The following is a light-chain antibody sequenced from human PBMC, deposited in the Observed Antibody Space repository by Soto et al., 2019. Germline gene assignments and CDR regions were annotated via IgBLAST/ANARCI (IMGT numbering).Light chain of an antibody. CDR3: HQYNNWPPWT. CDR1: RSVSTD. CDR2: GAS. J-gene: IGKJ1*01. V-gene: IGKV3-15*01. Sequence: EIVMTQSPATLSVSPGERATLSCRASRSVSTDLAWYQHKPDQSPRLLIYGASTRATGVPARFTGSGSGTEFTLTISSLQSEDSAKYYCHQYNNWPPWTFGQGTKVEIK.